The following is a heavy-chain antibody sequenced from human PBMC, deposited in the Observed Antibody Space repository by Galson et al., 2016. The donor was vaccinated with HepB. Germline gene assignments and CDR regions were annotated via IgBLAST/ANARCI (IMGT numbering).Heavy chain of an antibody. V-gene: IGHV6-1*01. CDR2: TYYRSEWYN. CDR3: ARDYYDSSGYPKRFDY. J-gene: IGHJ4*02. D-gene: IGHD3-22*01. Sequence: CAISGDSVSSNSAAWNWIRQSPSRGLEWLGRTYYRSEWYNDYALSVKSRITINPDTFKNQFSLQLNSVTPEDTAVYYCARDYYDSSGYPKRFDYWGQGTLVTVSS. CDR1: GDSVSSNSAA.